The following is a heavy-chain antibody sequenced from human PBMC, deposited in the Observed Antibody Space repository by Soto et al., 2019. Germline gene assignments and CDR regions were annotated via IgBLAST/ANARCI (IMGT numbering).Heavy chain of an antibody. D-gene: IGHD5-18*01. CDR1: GDSVSSGNYY. J-gene: IGHJ4*02. CDR3: ARLYTYGHYYFDY. CDR2: VYYTGSG. Sequence: QVQLQESGPGLVKPSQTLSLTCTVPGDSVSSGNYYWSWIRHLPGRGLEWIGYVYYTGSGYYSPSLKSRLTMSVDMSNNQFSLTLSSVTPADTAVYFCARLYTYGHYYFDYWGQGTLVTVSS. V-gene: IGHV4-31*03.